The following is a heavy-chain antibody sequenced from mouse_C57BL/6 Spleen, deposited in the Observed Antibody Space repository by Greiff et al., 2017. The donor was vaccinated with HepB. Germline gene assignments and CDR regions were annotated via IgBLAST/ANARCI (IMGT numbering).Heavy chain of an antibody. CDR1: GYTFTDYN. V-gene: IGHV1-18*01. J-gene: IGHJ4*01. Sequence: EVQLQQSGPELVKPGASVKIPCKASGYTFTDYNMDWVKQSHGKSLEWIGDINPNNGGTIYNQKFKGKATLTVDKSSSTAYMELRSLTSEDTAVYYCARYDGYYPRDAMDYWGQGTSVTVSS. CDR3: ARYDGYYPRDAMDY. D-gene: IGHD2-3*01. CDR2: INPNNGGT.